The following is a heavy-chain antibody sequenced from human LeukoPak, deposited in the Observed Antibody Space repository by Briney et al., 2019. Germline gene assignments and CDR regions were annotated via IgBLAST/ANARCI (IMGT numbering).Heavy chain of an antibody. D-gene: IGHD2-15*01. J-gene: IGHJ6*03. CDR2: IYYSGST. CDR1: GVSISSSNSY. Sequence: PSETLSLTCTVSGVSISSSNSYWGWIRQPPGKGLEWIGSIYYSGSTYYNPSLKSRVTISVDTSKNQFSLKLSSVTAADTAVYYCVRGIVVVAQLGYYFYYMDVWGKGTTVTISS. V-gene: IGHV4-39*01. CDR3: VRGIVVVAQLGYYFYYMDV.